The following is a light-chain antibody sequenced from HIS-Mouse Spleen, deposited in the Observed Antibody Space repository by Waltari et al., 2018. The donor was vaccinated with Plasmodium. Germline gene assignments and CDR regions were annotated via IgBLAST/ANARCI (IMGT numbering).Light chain of an antibody. CDR2: DAS. Sequence: IVLTQSPATLSLSPGERATLPCRASQSVRSYLAWYQQKPGQAPRLLIYDASNRATGIPARFSGSGSGTGFTLTISSLEPEDFAVYYCQQRSNWPRVLTFGGGTKVEIK. CDR3: QQRSNWPRVLT. V-gene: IGKV3-11*01. J-gene: IGKJ4*01. CDR1: QSVRSY.